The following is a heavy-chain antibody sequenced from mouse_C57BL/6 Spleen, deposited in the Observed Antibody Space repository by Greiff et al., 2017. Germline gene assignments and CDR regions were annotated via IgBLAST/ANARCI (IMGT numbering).Heavy chain of an antibody. CDR3: AMDDYDAAFAY. V-gene: IGHV1-74*01. CDR2: IHPSDSDT. Sequence: QVQLKQPGAELVKPGASVKVSCKASGYTFTSYWMHWVKQRPGQGLEWIGRIHPSDSDTNYNQKFKGKATLTVDKSSSTAYMQLSSLTSEDSAVYYCAMDDYDAAFAYWGQGTLVTVSA. CDR1: GYTFTSYW. J-gene: IGHJ3*01. D-gene: IGHD2-4*01.